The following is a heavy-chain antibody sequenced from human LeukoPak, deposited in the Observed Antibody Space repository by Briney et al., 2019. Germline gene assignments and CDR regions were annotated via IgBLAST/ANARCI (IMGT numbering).Heavy chain of an antibody. CDR3: ARVWTEHSSSSALDY. J-gene: IGHJ4*02. V-gene: IGHV1-18*01. D-gene: IGHD6-6*01. Sequence: ASVKVSCKASGYTFTSYGISWVRQAPGQGLEWMGWISAYNGNTNYAQKLQGRVTMTTDTSTSTAYMELRSLRSDDTAVYYCARVWTEHSSSSALDYWGQGTLVTVSS. CDR2: ISAYNGNT. CDR1: GYTFTSYG.